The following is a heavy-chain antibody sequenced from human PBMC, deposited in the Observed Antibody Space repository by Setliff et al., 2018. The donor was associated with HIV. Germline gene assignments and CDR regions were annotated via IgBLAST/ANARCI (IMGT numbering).Heavy chain of an antibody. CDR2: IKQDGSEK. CDR3: RGSGNSYAFDM. Sequence: PSETLSLTCAVSGDSINTPHCWSWVRQAPGKGLEWVANIKQDGSEKYYVESVKGRFTISRDNAENSLYLQMNNLRAEDTAVYYCRGSGNSYAFDMWGQGTMVTVSS. CDR1: GDSINTPHC. D-gene: IGHD3-10*01. V-gene: IGHV3-7*03. J-gene: IGHJ3*02.